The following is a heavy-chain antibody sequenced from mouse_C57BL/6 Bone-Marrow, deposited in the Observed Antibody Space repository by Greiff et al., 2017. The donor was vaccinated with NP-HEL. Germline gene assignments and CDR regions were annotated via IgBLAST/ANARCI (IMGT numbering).Heavy chain of an antibody. V-gene: IGHV1-69*01. J-gene: IGHJ2*01. CDR2: IDPSDSYT. CDR1: GYTFTSYW. CDR3: ARSGYYGSSYNYFDC. Sequence: QVQLQQPGAELVMPGASVKLSCKASGYTFTSYWMHWVKQRPGQGLEWIGEIDPSDSYTNYTQKFKGKSTLTVDKSSSTAFMTLRSLTSADAAVYCCARSGYYGSSYNYFDCWGQGTTLTVSS. D-gene: IGHD1-1*01.